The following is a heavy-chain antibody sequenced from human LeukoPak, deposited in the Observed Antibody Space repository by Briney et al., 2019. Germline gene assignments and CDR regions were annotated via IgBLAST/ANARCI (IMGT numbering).Heavy chain of an antibody. J-gene: IGHJ4*02. CDR1: GFTFSSYA. D-gene: IGHD5-24*01. V-gene: IGHV3-64*01. Sequence: PGGSLRLSCAASGFTFSSYAMHWVRQAPGKGLEYVSAISSNGGSTYYANSVKGRFTNSRDNSKNTLYLQMGSLRAEDMAVYYCARDRGRWLQSVDYWGQGTLVTVSS. CDR2: ISSNGGST. CDR3: ARDRGRWLQSVDY.